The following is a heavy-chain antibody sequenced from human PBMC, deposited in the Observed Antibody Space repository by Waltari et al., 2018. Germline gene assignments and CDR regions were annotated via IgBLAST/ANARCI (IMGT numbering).Heavy chain of an antibody. V-gene: IGHV5-51*03. D-gene: IGHD3-3*01. Sequence: EVQLVQSGAEVKKPGESLKISCKGSGYSFTSYWIGWVRQMPGKGLEWRVIIYPGDSDTRYSPSFQGQVTISRDNAKNSLYLQMNSLTTEDTAVYYCAGGGGFLCDIWGQGTLVTVSS. CDR3: AGGGGFLCDI. CDR1: GYSFTSYW. CDR2: IYPGDSDT. J-gene: IGHJ3*02.